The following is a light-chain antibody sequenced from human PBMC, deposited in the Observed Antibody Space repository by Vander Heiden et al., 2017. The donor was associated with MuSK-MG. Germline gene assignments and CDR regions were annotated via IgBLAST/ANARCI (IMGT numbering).Light chain of an antibody. CDR3: QHYDNWRWT. J-gene: IGKJ1*01. Sequence: EIVMTQSPATLSVSPGERATPSCRASQSVSSNLAWYQQKPGQAPKLLIHGASIRATGTPARFSGSGSGTEFTLSISSLQSEDFAVYYCQHYDNWRWTFGQGTKVXIK. CDR2: GAS. V-gene: IGKV3-15*01. CDR1: QSVSSN.